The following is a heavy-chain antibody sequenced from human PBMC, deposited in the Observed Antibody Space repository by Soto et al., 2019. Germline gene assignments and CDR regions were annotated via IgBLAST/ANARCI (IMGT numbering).Heavy chain of an antibody. J-gene: IGHJ4*02. Sequence: QVQLVQSGAEVKKPGSSVKVSCKASGGTFNSYVFNWVRQAPGQGLEWMGGIISIFGTPNYGQKFQGRVTITADESTRTGFMELSSLTSADTAIYYCARDLGSGYDPGDYWGQGTLVTVSS. CDR1: GGTFNSYV. V-gene: IGHV1-69*12. CDR2: IISIFGTP. D-gene: IGHD5-12*01. CDR3: ARDLGSGYDPGDY.